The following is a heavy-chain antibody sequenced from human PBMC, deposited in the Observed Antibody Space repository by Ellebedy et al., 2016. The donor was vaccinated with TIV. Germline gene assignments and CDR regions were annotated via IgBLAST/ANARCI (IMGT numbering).Heavy chain of an antibody. D-gene: IGHD1-14*01. J-gene: IGHJ4*02. V-gene: IGHV4-34*01. Sequence: MPSETLSLTCAVYGVSFSGSYWSWIRRPPGKGLEWIGEINHSVGTNSNPSLKSRATISVDTSKNQFSLRLNSMTAADTAVYYCARDEENQPFHYWGQGTLVTASS. CDR2: INHSVGT. CDR1: GVSFSGSY. CDR3: ARDEENQPFHY.